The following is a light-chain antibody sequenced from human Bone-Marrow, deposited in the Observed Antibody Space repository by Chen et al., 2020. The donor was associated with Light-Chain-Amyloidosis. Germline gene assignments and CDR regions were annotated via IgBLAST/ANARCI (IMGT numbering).Light chain of an antibody. V-gene: IGLV2-14*01. CDR1: SGVVGGDNH. Sequence: QSAPTQPASGSGSPRPSLTLPVTGTSGVVGGDNHVSSYQQHPDKAPKRMIYHVTNRPSWVPDRFSGSKSDNTASLTISGLQTEDEADYFCSSYTITNTLVFGSGTRVTVL. J-gene: IGLJ1*01. CDR2: HVT. CDR3: SSYTITNTLV.